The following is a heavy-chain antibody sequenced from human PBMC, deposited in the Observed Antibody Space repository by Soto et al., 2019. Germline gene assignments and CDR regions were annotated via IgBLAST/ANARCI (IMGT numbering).Heavy chain of an antibody. CDR1: GFTFSSYW. CDR3: ARGADYDSSGIRLNWFDP. D-gene: IGHD3-22*01. J-gene: IGHJ5*02. Sequence: PGGSLRLSCAASGFTFSSYWMHWVRQAPGKGLVWVSRINSDGTSTSYADSVKGRFTISRDNAKNSLYLQMNSLRDEDTAVYYCARGADYDSSGIRLNWFDPWGQGTLVTVSS. V-gene: IGHV3-74*01. CDR2: INSDGTST.